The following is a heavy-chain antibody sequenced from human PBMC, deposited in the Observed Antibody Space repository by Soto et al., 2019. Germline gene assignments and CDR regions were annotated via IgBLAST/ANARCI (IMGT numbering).Heavy chain of an antibody. J-gene: IGHJ6*02. CDR3: ARDGREASGIDV. CDR1: GGSISSHY. CDR2: IYYRGNT. D-gene: IGHD1-26*01. Sequence: SETLSLTCTVSGGSISSHYWSWVRQAPGKGLEWIGCIYYRGNTFYNPSLKSRGTISVDTSNNQFSLKLDSVTTADTAVYYCARDGREASGIDVWGQGPTVTVSS. V-gene: IGHV4-59*11.